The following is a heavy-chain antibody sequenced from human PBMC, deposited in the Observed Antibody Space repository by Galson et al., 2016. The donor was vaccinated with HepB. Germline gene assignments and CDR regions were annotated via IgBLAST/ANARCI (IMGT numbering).Heavy chain of an antibody. CDR2: ISYDGNNK. V-gene: IGHV3-30*18. CDR3: AKDKRSGGGWYICLDH. J-gene: IGHJ4*02. CDR1: GFTFSNYG. Sequence: SLRLSCAASGFTFSNYGMHWVRQAPGRGLEWVALISYDGNNKYYADSVEGRFTISRDNSKNTLYLQINSLRPEDTAVYYCAKDKRSGGGWYICLDHWGLGTLVTVSS. D-gene: IGHD6-19*01.